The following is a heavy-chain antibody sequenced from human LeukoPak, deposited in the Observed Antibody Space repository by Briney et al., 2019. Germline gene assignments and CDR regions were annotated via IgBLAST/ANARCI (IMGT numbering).Heavy chain of an antibody. J-gene: IGHJ4*02. Sequence: PSETLSLTCAVYGGSFSGYYWSWIRQPPGKGLEWIGEINHSGSTNYNPSLKSRVTISVDTSKSQFSLKLSSVTAADTAVYYCARGPLRSAAGIRRGSDYWGQGTLVTVSS. D-gene: IGHD6-13*01. CDR2: INHSGST. CDR1: GGSFSGYY. CDR3: ARGPLRSAAGIRRGSDY. V-gene: IGHV4-34*01.